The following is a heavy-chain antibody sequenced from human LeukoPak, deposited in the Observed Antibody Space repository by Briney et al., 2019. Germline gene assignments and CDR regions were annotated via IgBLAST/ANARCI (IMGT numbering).Heavy chain of an antibody. CDR2: IWYDGSNK. CDR1: EFTFSSYG. V-gene: IGHV3-33*01. CDR3: ARFGSGWYFDY. J-gene: IGHJ4*02. Sequence: TGGSLRLSCAASEFTFSSYGMHWVRQAPGKGLEWVAVIWYDGSNKYYADSVKGRFTISRDNSKNTLYLQMNSLRAEDTAVYYCARFGSGWYFDYWGQGTLVTVSS. D-gene: IGHD6-19*01.